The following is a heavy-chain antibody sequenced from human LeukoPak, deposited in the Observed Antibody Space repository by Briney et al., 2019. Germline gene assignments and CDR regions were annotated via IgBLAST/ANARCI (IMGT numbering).Heavy chain of an antibody. CDR3: AKDLVLPAYQPFDS. V-gene: IGHV3-23*01. CDR2: IRSDSFTT. D-gene: IGHD3-9*01. CDR1: GFDLTRHA. J-gene: IGHJ4*02. Sequence: GGSLRLSCAASGFDLTRHAMSCVRQTPGKGLEWVSDIRSDSFTTTYADSVKGRFTISRDNSKKTLYLQMNSLRVEDTAVYYCAKDLVLPAYQPFDSWGQGTLVTVSS.